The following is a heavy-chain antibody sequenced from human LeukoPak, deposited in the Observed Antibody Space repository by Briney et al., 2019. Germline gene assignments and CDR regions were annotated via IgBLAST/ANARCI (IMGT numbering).Heavy chain of an antibody. J-gene: IGHJ4*02. CDR1: GYTFTSYG. CDR2: ISAYNGNT. Sequence: ASVKVTCKASGYTFTSYGISWVRQAPGRGFEWMGWISAYNGNTNYAQKLQGRVTMTTDTSTSTAYMELRSLRSNDTAVYYCARDRGYYDSSGYYYFDYWGQGTLVTVSS. D-gene: IGHD3-22*01. V-gene: IGHV1-18*01. CDR3: ARDRGYYDSSGYYYFDY.